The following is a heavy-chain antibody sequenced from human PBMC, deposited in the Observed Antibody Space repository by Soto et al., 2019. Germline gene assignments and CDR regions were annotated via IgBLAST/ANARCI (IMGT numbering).Heavy chain of an antibody. Sequence: QVQLQESGPGLVKPSQTLSLTCTVSGGSISSGDYYWSWIRQPPGKGLEWIGYIYYSGNTYYNPSLKSRVTLSADTSKNQFSLKLSSVTAADTAVYYCARRHYGDIDDYWGQGTLVNVSS. CDR3: ARRHYGDIDDY. CDR2: IYYSGNT. V-gene: IGHV4-30-4*01. CDR1: GGSISSGDYY. D-gene: IGHD4-17*01. J-gene: IGHJ4*02.